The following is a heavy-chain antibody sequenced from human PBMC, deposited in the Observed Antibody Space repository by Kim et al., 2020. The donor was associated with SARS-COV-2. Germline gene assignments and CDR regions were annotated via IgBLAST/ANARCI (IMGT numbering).Heavy chain of an antibody. CDR3: AREPPYCSSTSCSGDAFDI. Sequence: GGSLRLSCAASGLTFSSYEMNWVRQAPGKGLEWVSYISSGGSTIYYAESVKGRFTISRDNAKNSLYLQMNSLRADDTAVYYCAREPPYCSSTSCSGDAFDIWGQGTMVTVSS. CDR2: ISSGGSTI. J-gene: IGHJ3*02. V-gene: IGHV3-48*03. D-gene: IGHD2-2*01. CDR1: GLTFSSYE.